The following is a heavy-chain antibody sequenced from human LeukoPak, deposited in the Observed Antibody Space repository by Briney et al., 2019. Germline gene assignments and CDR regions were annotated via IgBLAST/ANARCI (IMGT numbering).Heavy chain of an antibody. J-gene: IGHJ4*02. CDR1: GYTFTGYY. CDR3: ARKGGKVYYYGSEIFDY. CDR2: IIPILGIA. D-gene: IGHD3-10*01. V-gene: IGHV1-69*02. Sequence: SVKVSCKASGYTFTGYYMPWVRQAPGQGLEWMGRIIPILGIANYAQMFQGRVTITADKSTSTAYMELRSLRSEDPAVYYCARKGGKVYYYGSEIFDYWGQGNLVTVSS.